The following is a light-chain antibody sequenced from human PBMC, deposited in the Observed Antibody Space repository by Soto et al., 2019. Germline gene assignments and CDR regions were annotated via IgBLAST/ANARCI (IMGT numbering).Light chain of an antibody. CDR1: QSIRGY. CDR3: QQSYSPPPIT. CDR2: AAS. V-gene: IGKV1-39*01. J-gene: IGKJ5*01. Sequence: DIQMTQSPASLPASVGDRVTFTFRASQSIRGYLNWYQHKPGTAPKLLIYAASSLQSGVPSRFSGSESGTNFTLTISSLQPEDFATYYCQQSYSPPPITFGQGTRLEIK.